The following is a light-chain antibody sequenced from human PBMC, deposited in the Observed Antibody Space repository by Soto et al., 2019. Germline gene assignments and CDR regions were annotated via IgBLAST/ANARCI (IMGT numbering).Light chain of an antibody. Sequence: QSALTQPASVSGSPGQSITISCTGTTTDIRRYNYVSWYQHHPDKAPKLILYEVSNRPSGVCDRFSGSKSGTTASLTISGLQPEDEASYYCSSYTSSGTLVFGGGTKVTVL. CDR3: SSYTSSGTLV. CDR1: TTDIRRYNY. CDR2: EVS. J-gene: IGLJ2*01. V-gene: IGLV2-14*01.